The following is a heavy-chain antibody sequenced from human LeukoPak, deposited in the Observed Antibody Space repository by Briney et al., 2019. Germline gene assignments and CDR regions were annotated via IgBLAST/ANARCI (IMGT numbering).Heavy chain of an antibody. Sequence: ASVKVSCKASGGTFSSYAISWVRQAPGQGLEWMGRIIPIFGTANYAQKFQGRVTITTDESTSTAYMELSSLRSEDTAVYYCARERGDLAHDAGDYWGQGTLVTVSS. CDR1: GGTFSSYA. D-gene: IGHD3-10*01. V-gene: IGHV1-69*05. J-gene: IGHJ4*02. CDR2: IIPIFGTA. CDR3: ARERGDLAHDAGDY.